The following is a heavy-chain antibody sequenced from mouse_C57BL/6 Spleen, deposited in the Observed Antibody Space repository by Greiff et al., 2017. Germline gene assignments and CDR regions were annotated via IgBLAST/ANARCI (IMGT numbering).Heavy chain of an antibody. J-gene: IGHJ2*01. CDR2: INPSNGGT. Sequence: QVQLQQPGTELVKPGASVKVSCKASGYTFTSYWMHWVKQRPGQGLEWIGNINPSNGGTNYNEKFKSKATLTVDKSSSTAYMQLSSLTSEDSAVYYCARSHLRHYYFDYWGQGTTLTVSA. CDR1: GYTFTSYW. D-gene: IGHD3-2*02. CDR3: ARSHLRHYYFDY. V-gene: IGHV1-53*01.